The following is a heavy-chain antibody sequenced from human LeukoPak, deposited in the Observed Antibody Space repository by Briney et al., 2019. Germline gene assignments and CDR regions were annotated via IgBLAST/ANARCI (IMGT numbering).Heavy chain of an antibody. CDR1: GGSISNSY. CDR2: IHYSGGT. D-gene: IGHD3-3*01. J-gene: IGHJ2*01. CDR3: ARGEYHDFWSGREYWYFDL. V-gene: IGHV4-59*01. Sequence: SETLSLTCTVSGGSISNSYCIWIRQPPGKGLEWIGYIHYSGGTNYNPSFKSRVTISVDTSKNQFTLKMSSVTAADTAVYYCARGEYHDFWSGREYWYFDLWGRGTLVTVSS.